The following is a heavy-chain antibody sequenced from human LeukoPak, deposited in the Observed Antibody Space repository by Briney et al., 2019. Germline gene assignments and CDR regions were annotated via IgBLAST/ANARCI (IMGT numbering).Heavy chain of an antibody. Sequence: ASVKVSCKASGYTFTSYGISWVRQAPGQGLEWMGWISAYNGNTNYAQKLQGRVTMTTDTSTSTAYMELRSLRSDDTAVYYCARDQKAYCGGDYYSNYWGQGTLVTVSS. D-gene: IGHD2-21*01. CDR1: GYTFTSYG. CDR2: ISAYNGNT. CDR3: ARDQKAYCGGDYYSNY. V-gene: IGHV1-18*01. J-gene: IGHJ4*02.